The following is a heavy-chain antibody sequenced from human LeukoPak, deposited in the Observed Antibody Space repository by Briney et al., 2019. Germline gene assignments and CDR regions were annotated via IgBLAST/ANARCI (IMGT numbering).Heavy chain of an antibody. CDR3: ARASYCSGGSCYSDY. CDR1: GYTFTGNY. CDR2: INPNSGGA. V-gene: IGHV1-2*02. D-gene: IGHD2-15*01. J-gene: IGHJ4*02. Sequence: ASVKVSCKASGYTFTGNYMHWVRQAPGQGLEWMGWINPNSGGANYAQKFQGRVTMTRDTSISTAYMELSRLRSDDTAVYYCARASYCSGGSCYSDYWGQGTLVTVSS.